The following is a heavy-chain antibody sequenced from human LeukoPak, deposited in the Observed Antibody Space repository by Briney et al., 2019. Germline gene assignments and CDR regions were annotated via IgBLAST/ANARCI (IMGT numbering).Heavy chain of an antibody. CDR1: GYTFTGCY. Sequence: ASVKVSCKASGYTFTGCYMHWVRQAPGQGLEWMGWINPNSGGTNYAQKFQGRVTMTRDTSISTAYMELSSLRSEDTAVYYCARDFWSLNPYYYYGMDVWGQGTTVTVSS. CDR3: ARDFWSLNPYYYYGMDV. CDR2: INPNSGGT. J-gene: IGHJ6*02. V-gene: IGHV1-2*02. D-gene: IGHD3-3*01.